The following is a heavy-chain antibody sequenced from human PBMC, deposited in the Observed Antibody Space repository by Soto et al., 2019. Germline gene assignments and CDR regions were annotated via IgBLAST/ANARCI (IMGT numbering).Heavy chain of an antibody. CDR3: AKGYGPGSYYDY. Sequence: DVQLLESGGGLVQSGGSLRLSCAASGFSFRSFAMGWVRQAPGKGLEWVSSVTSSGFSTYYADSVGGRFTMSRDNSDNTLHLQMNSLRAEDTAVYYCAKGYGPGSYYDYWGQGTLVTVS. J-gene: IGHJ4*02. CDR1: GFSFRSFA. D-gene: IGHD3-10*01. CDR2: VTSSGFST. V-gene: IGHV3-23*01.